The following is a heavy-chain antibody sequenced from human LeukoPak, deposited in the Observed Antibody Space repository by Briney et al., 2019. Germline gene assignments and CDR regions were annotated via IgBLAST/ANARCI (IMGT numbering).Heavy chain of an antibody. D-gene: IGHD3-10*01. CDR3: AKDRRVYSYYGSADY. CDR1: GFTFSSYA. J-gene: IGHJ4*02. Sequence: GGSLRLSCAASGFTFSSYAMHWVRQAPGKGLEWVAVISYDGSNKYYADSVKGRFTISRDNSKNTLYLQMNSLRAEDTAVYYCAKDRRVYSYYGSADYWGQGTLVTVSS. CDR2: ISYDGSNK. V-gene: IGHV3-30*04.